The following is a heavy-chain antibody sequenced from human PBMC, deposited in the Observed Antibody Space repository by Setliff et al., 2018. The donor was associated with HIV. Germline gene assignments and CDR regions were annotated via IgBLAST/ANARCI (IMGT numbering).Heavy chain of an antibody. D-gene: IGHD4-4*01. V-gene: IGHV3-23*01. J-gene: IGHJ4*02. Sequence: GGSLRLSCAASGFSFRSDAVSWVRQAPGKGLEWVSVISGSGDITYYSESVKGRFTVSRDNSNNTVYLQMKSLRAEDTAMYYCAKTQTVITVYGPFDSWGQGTPVTVSS. CDR1: GFSFRSDA. CDR3: AKTQTVITVYGPFDS. CDR2: ISGSGDIT.